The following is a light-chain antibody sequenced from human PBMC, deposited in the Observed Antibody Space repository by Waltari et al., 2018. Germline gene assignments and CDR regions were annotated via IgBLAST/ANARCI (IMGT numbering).Light chain of an antibody. V-gene: IGLV3-19*01. CDR1: SLRSSN. J-gene: IGLJ2*01. Sequence: SSELTQDPAVSVPLGQPVRLTCRGASLRSSNATWYQQKQGQAPLLVFYDKNKRPSGTPDRCSGSTSGNTASLTITGARAEDEADYYCNARDSSGNYVIFGGGTKLTVL. CDR2: DKN. CDR3: NARDSSGNYVI.